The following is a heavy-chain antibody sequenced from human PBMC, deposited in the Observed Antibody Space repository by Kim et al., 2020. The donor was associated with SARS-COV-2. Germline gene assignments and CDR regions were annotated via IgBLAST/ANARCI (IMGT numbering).Heavy chain of an antibody. J-gene: IGHJ1*01. D-gene: IGHD6-19*01. V-gene: IGHV1-24*01. CDR3: ETGQWLASAEYFQH. Sequence: QKFQGRVTMTEDTSTDTAYMELSSLRSEDTAVYYCETGQWLASAEYFQHWGQGTLVTVSS.